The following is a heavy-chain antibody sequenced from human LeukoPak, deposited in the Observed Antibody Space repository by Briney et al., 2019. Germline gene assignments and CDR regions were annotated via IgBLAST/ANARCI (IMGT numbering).Heavy chain of an antibody. V-gene: IGHV1-2*02. D-gene: IGHD5-12*01. CDR3: ARDSIHRDGYNS. CDR2: INPNSGGT. Sequence: GASVRASSRALGYTSTSYDTNWVGQALGQGLEWMGWINPNSGGTNYAQKFQGRVTMTRDTSISTAYMELSRLRSDDTAVYYCARDSIHRDGYNSWGQGTLVTVSS. J-gene: IGHJ5*02. CDR1: GYTSTSYD.